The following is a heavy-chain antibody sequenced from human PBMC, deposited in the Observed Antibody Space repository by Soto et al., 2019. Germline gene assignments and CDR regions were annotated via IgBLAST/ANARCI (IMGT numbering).Heavy chain of an antibody. Sequence: GASVKVSCKASGYTFTGYYMHWVRQAPGQGLELMGWINPYSGGTNYAQKLQGRVTMTTDTSTSTAYMELRSLRFDDTAVYYCARDGSGKIGYWGQGTLVTVSS. CDR1: GYTFTGYY. J-gene: IGHJ4*02. CDR3: ARDGSGKIGY. CDR2: INPYSGGT. D-gene: IGHD3-10*01. V-gene: IGHV1-2*02.